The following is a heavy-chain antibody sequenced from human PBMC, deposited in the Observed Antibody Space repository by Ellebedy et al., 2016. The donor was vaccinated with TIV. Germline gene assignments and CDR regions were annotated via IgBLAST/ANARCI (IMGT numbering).Heavy chain of an antibody. J-gene: IGHJ4*02. D-gene: IGHD2-21*02. CDR3: ARGYDNTGFYDCPYDH. Sequence: MPGGSLRLPCSVSGGSIGRYFWTWIRQSPEKGLEWIGYVFSSGYTNYNPSLESRFTISIDTSKGQFSLRLTSVTAADTAVYYCARGYDNTGFYDCPYDHWGQGTLVTVSS. CDR1: GGSIGRYF. CDR2: VFSSGYT. V-gene: IGHV4-59*01.